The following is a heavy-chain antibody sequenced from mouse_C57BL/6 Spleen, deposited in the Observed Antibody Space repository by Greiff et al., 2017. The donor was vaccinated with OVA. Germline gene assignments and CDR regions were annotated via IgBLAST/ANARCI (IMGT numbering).Heavy chain of an antibody. CDR2: IDPETGGT. Sequence: QVQLQQSGAELVRPGASVTLSCKASGYTFTDYEMHWVKQTPVHGLEWIGAIDPETGGTAYNQKFKGKAILTAYKSSSTAYMELRSLTSEDSAVYYCTRLGAMDYWGQGTSVTVSS. V-gene: IGHV1-15*01. CDR3: TRLGAMDY. CDR1: GYTFTDYE. J-gene: IGHJ4*01.